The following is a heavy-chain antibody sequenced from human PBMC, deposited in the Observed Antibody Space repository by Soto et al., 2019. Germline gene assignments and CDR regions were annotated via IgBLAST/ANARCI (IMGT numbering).Heavy chain of an antibody. CDR2: INAGNGNT. J-gene: IGHJ4*02. V-gene: IGHV1-3*01. D-gene: IGHD1-26*01. Sequence: QVQLVQSGAEVKKPGASVKVSCKASGYTFTSYAMHWVRQAPGQRLEWMGWINAGNGNTKYSQKFQGRVTITRDTSASTAYMQLRSLSSEDTAVYYGARDVGATGDWGQGTLVTVSS. CDR3: ARDVGATGD. CDR1: GYTFTSYA.